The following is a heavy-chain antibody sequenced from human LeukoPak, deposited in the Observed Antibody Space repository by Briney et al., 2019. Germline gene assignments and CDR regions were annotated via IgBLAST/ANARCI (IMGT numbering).Heavy chain of an antibody. CDR2: IYYSGST. CDR1: GGSISSYY. Sequence: SETLSLTCTVSGGSISSYYWSWIRQPPGKGLEWIGYIYYSGSTNYNPSLKSRVTISVDTSKNQFSLKLSSVTAADTAVYYCARDQLWLGHYYYGMDVWGQGSTVTVSS. CDR3: ARDQLWLGHYYYGMDV. J-gene: IGHJ6*02. V-gene: IGHV4-59*12. D-gene: IGHD5-18*01.